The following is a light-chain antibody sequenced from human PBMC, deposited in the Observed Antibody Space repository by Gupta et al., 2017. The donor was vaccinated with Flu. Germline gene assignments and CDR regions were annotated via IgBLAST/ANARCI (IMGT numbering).Light chain of an antibody. CDR2: AAA. CDR1: QSISSD. CDR3: HQNYSNPPLT. V-gene: IGKV1-39*01. Sequence: RSSSVSDRVTITCRARQSISSDLYLYQQQQKQAPTLLLFAAAASQSGGGATFSCSGCGTDITFTITSSQLQDFASSYYHQNYSNPPLTFGRGTKVEIK. J-gene: IGKJ4*02.